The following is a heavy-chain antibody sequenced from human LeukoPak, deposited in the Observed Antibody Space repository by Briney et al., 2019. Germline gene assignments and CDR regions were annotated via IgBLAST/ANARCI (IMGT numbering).Heavy chain of an antibody. V-gene: IGHV3-33*06. CDR3: AKSQDRRNCNYDY. D-gene: IGHD1-7*01. Sequence: GGSLRLSCAASGFTFSSYGMHSVRQAPGKGLEWVAVIWYDGSNKFYADSVKGRFTISRDNSKNTLYLQMNSLRAEDTAVYYCAKSQDRRNCNYDYWGQGTLVTVSS. CDR1: GFTFSSYG. J-gene: IGHJ4*02. CDR2: IWYDGSNK.